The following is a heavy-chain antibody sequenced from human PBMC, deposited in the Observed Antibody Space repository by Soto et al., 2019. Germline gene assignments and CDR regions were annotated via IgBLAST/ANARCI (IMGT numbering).Heavy chain of an antibody. CDR1: GFTFSSYA. CDR2: ISGSGGST. Sequence: GGSLRLSCAASGFTFSSYAMSWVRQAPGKGLEWVSAISGSGGSTYYADSVKGRFTISRDNSKNTLYLQMNSLRAEDTAVYYCAKALRDLRSSPKGGYYYGMDVWGQGTTVTVSS. V-gene: IGHV3-23*01. CDR3: AKALRDLRSSPKGGYYYGMDV. D-gene: IGHD6-6*01. J-gene: IGHJ6*02.